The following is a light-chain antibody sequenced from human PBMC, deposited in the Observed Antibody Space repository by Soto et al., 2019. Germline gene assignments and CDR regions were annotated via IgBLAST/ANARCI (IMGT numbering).Light chain of an antibody. V-gene: IGLV2-14*01. J-gene: IGLJ1*01. CDR3: SSYTSSSLYV. CDR1: NNDVGGYES. CDR2: DVS. Sequence: QSALTQPASVSGSPGQSITMSCTGTNNDVGGYESVSWYQQHAGRAPKLIIYDVSNRPSGVSGRVSGSKFGNTASLTTSGLQAEDEADYYCSSYTSSSLYVFGTGTKLTVL.